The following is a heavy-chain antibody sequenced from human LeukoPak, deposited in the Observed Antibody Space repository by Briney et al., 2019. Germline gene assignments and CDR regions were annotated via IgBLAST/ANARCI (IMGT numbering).Heavy chain of an antibody. D-gene: IGHD6-13*01. V-gene: IGHV3-74*01. Sequence: GGSLRLSCAASGFTFSSYWMHWVRHAPGKGLVWVSRINSDGSSTSYADSVKGRFTISRDNSKNTLYLQMNSLRAEDTAVYYCAIPPVASSSWYYFDYWGQGTLVTVSS. CDR3: AIPPVASSSWYYFDY. CDR1: GFTFSSYW. J-gene: IGHJ4*02. CDR2: INSDGSST.